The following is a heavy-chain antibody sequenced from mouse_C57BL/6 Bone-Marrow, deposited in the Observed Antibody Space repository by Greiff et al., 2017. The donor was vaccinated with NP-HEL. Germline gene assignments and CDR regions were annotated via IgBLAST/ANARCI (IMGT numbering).Heavy chain of an antibody. J-gene: IGHJ4*01. V-gene: IGHV2-2*01. Sequence: VQLQQSGPGLVQPSQSLSITCTVSGFSLTSYGVHWVRQSPGKGLEWLGVIWSGGSTDYNAAFISRLSISNDNSKSQVFFKMNSLQADDTAIYYCARKRITTVEDAMDYWGQGTSVTVSS. D-gene: IGHD1-1*01. CDR3: ARKRITTVEDAMDY. CDR2: IWSGGST. CDR1: GFSLTSYG.